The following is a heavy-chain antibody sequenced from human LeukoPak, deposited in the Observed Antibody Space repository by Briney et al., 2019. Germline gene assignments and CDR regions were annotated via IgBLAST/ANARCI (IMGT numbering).Heavy chain of an antibody. CDR3: ARIIGYYTSGPDWFDP. D-gene: IGHD2-8*01. CDR2: IYTGGST. CDR1: GFTVSSNY. J-gene: IGHJ5*02. Sequence: GGSLRLSCAASGFTVSSNYMSWVRQAPGKGREWVSVIYTGGSTDYADSVKGRFTISRDNSKNTLYLQMNSLRAEDTAVYYCARIIGYYTSGPDWFDPWGQGTLVTVSS. V-gene: IGHV3-66*01.